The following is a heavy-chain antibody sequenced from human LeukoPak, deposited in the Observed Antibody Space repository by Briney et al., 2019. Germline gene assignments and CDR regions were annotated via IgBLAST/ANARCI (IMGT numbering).Heavy chain of an antibody. D-gene: IGHD1-1*01. CDR1: GGIFSSYA. CDR2: IIPIFGTA. V-gene: IGHV1-69*13. J-gene: IGHJ4*02. Sequence: SVKVSCKASGGIFSSYAISWVRQAPGQGLEWMGGIIPIFGTANYAQKFQGRVTITADESTSTAYMELSSLRSDDTAVYYCARGPPNWEYDYWGPGTLVTVSS. CDR3: ARGPPNWEYDY.